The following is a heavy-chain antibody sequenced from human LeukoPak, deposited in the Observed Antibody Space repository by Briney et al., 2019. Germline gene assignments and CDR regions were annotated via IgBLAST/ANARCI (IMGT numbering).Heavy chain of an antibody. CDR2: IWYDGSNK. V-gene: IGHV3-30*02. D-gene: IGHD2-2*01. Sequence: GGSLRLSCAASGFTFSNHGMHWVRQAPGKGPEWVALIWYDGSNKYYGDSVKGRFTISRDNSKNTLYLQMNSLRAEDTAVYYCAKVPIVVPAAMPPYYYGMDVWGQGTTVTVSS. CDR1: GFTFSNHG. CDR3: AKVPIVVPAAMPPYYYGMDV. J-gene: IGHJ6*02.